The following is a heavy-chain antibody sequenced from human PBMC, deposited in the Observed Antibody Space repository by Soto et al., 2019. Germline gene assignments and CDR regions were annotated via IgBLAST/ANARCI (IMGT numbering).Heavy chain of an antibody. Sequence: VQLVESGGGLAQPGQSLTLSCVASGFTFRDHYMDWVRQAPGKGLEWVGRIRDRPDKYTTEYAASVKDRFIISRDDSKNLLYLHMNSLKTEDSAVYYCTRDTINLWFDSWGQGTLVTVSS. D-gene: IGHD3-9*01. CDR3: TRDTINLWFDS. CDR1: GFTFRDHY. CDR2: IRDRPDKYTT. V-gene: IGHV3-72*01. J-gene: IGHJ5*01.